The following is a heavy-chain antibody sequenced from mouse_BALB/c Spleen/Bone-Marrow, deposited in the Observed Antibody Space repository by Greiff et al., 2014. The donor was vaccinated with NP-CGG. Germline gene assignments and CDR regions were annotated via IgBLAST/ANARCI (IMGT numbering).Heavy chain of an antibody. CDR2: INPYNGGT. Sequence: EVQLQQSGPELVKPGPSVKISCKASGYSFTGYYMHWVKQSHGKSLEWIGEINPYNGGTSYNQKFKGKATLTVDTSSSTAFMELHSLTSEDSLVYYCARQLYGNSAYSGQGTLVPVPA. V-gene: IGHV1S30*01. J-gene: IGHJ3*01. CDR1: GYSFTGYY. CDR3: ARQLYGNSAY. D-gene: IGHD2-10*02.